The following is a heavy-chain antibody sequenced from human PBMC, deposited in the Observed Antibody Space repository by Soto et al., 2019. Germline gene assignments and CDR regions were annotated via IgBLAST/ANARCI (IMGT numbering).Heavy chain of an antibody. CDR1: EYSIANYW. J-gene: IGHJ6*02. V-gene: IGHV5-51*01. CDR3: ARSYCSGGGCYSGKYYYYFAMDV. CDR2: IYPTDSDS. D-gene: IGHD2-15*01. Sequence: GEFLKISCRGSEYSIANYWIGWVRQTPGKGLEWMGSIYPTDSDSKYSPSFQGQVTISADKSISTAYLQWSSLKASDTAMYYCARSYCSGGGCYSGKYYYYFAMDVWGQGTTVTVSS.